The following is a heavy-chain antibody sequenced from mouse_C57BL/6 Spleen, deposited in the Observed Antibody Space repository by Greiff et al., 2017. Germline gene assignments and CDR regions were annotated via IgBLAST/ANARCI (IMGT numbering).Heavy chain of an antibody. CDR1: GYAFSSYW. Sequence: QVQLQQSGAELVKPGASVKISCKASGYAFSSYWMNWVKQRPGKGLEWIGQIYPGDGDTNYNGKFKGKATLTADKSSSTAYMQLRSLTSEDSAVYYCAREGYDYDGDYWGQGTTLTVSS. D-gene: IGHD2-4*01. CDR3: AREGYDYDGDY. J-gene: IGHJ2*01. CDR2: IYPGDGDT. V-gene: IGHV1-80*01.